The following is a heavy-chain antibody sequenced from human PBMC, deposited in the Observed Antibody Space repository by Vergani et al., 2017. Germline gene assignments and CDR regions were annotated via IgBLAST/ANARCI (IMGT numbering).Heavy chain of an antibody. CDR1: FDSIRNLY. V-gene: IGHV4-59*11. CDR2: IHYSENT. J-gene: IGHJ5*02. Sequence: QVQLQESGPGLVTSSETLSLTCSVSFDSIRNLYCNWIRQPPGKGLEWIGSIHYSENTHYNPSLKTRVTLSVDTSKNQFSLTLTSVTAADTAVYYCASGTHSGQRADRWGQGILVTVTS. D-gene: IGHD6-19*01. CDR3: ASGTHSGQRADR.